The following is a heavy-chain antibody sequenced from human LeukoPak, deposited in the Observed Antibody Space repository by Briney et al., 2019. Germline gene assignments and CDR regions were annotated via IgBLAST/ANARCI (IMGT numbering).Heavy chain of an antibody. V-gene: IGHV4-38-2*01. D-gene: IGHD3-9*01. CDR2: IYHSGST. CDR3: VRGVFDWARSTFDY. J-gene: IGHJ4*02. Sequence: SETLSLTCAVSGYSISSGYYWGWIRQPPGKGLEWLGSIYHSGSTYYNPSLKSRVTISVDTPKNQLSLKLSSVTAADTAVYYCVRGVFDWARSTFDYWGQGTLVTVSS. CDR1: GYSISSGYY.